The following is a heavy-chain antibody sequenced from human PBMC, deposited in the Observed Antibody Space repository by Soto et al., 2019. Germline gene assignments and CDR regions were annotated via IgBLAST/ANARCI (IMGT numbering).Heavy chain of an antibody. Sequence: GASVKVSCKASGYTFTRHPIHWVRQAPGQGLEWMGWLNPANGDTGYSQNFQGRVTITRDTSASTAYMEMNSLRSEDTAVYYCARKDYYGSGIYYFDSWGQGTQVTVSS. V-gene: IGHV1-3*01. J-gene: IGHJ4*02. CDR2: LNPANGDT. CDR1: GYTFTRHP. D-gene: IGHD3-10*01. CDR3: ARKDYYGSGIYYFDS.